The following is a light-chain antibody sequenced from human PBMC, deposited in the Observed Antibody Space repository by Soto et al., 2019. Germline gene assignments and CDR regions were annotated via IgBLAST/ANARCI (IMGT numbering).Light chain of an antibody. Sequence: QSVLTQPPSVSGAPGQRVTISCTGSSSKIGAGYDVHWYQQLPGTAPKLLIYGNSNRPSGVPDRFSGSKSGTSASLAITGLQAEDEADYYCQSYDSSLSGLYVFGTGTKVTAL. CDR1: SSKIGAGYD. V-gene: IGLV1-40*01. CDR2: GNS. J-gene: IGLJ1*01. CDR3: QSYDSSLSGLYV.